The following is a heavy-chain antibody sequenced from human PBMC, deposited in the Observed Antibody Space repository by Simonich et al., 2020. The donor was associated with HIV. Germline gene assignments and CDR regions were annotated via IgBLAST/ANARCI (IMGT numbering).Heavy chain of an antibody. CDR1: GGSFSGYY. V-gene: IGHV4-34*01. CDR3: ATTINYEDAFDI. J-gene: IGHJ3*02. CDR2: INHSGST. Sequence: QVQLQQWGAGLLKPSETMSLPCAVFGGSFSGYYWSWIRQPPGKGLDGIGEINHSGSTNYNTSIKSRVTISGDTSKNQFSLKLSSVTAADTAVYYCATTINYEDAFDIWGQGTMVTVSS. D-gene: IGHD4-4*01.